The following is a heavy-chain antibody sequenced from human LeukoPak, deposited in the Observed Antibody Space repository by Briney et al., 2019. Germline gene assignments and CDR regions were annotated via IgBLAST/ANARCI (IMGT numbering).Heavy chain of an antibody. V-gene: IGHV4-30-4*08. D-gene: IGHD1-26*01. J-gene: IGHJ4*02. CDR2: IYYSGST. CDR3: ARIDPYYYFDC. Sequence: SWIRQPPGKGLEWIGYIYYSGSTYYNPSLKSRVTISVDTSKNQFSLKLSSVTAADTAVYYCARIDPYYYFDCWGQGTLVTVSS.